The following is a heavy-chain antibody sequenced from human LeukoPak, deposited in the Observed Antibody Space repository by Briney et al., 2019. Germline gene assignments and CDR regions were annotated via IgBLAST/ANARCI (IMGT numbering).Heavy chain of an antibody. D-gene: IGHD3-16*02. CDR1: GFTFSSYG. Sequence: PGGSLRLSCAASGFTFSSYGMHWVRQAPGKGLEWVAFIRYDGSNKYYADSVKGRFTISRENSKNTLYLQMNSLRAEDTAVYYCAKEVLKEFSPTYYFDYWGQGTLVTVSS. CDR3: AKEVLKEFSPTYYFDY. V-gene: IGHV3-30*02. J-gene: IGHJ4*02. CDR2: IRYDGSNK.